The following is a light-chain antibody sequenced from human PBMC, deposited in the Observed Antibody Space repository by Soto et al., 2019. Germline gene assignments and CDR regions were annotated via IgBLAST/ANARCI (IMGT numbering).Light chain of an antibody. CDR2: SNN. J-gene: IGLJ2*01. CDR3: AAWDDSLNAVV. V-gene: IGLV1-44*01. CDR1: SSNIGGNT. Sequence: QSVLTQPPSASGTPGQRVTISCSGSSSNIGGNTVNWYQQLPGMAPRVLIYSNNQRPSGVPDRFSGSKSGTSASLTISGLQSEDEADYYCAAWDDSLNAVVFGGGTKLTVL.